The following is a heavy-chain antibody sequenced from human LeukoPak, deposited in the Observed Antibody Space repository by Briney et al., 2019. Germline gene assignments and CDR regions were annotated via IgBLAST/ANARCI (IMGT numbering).Heavy chain of an antibody. CDR2: IYTSGST. Sequence: SETLSLTCTVSGGSISSYYWSWIRQPAGKGLEWIGRIYTSGSTNYNPSLKSRVTMSADTSKNQFSLKLSSVTAADTAVYYCARGHSSGWYQIYYYYYMDVWGKGTTVTVSS. J-gene: IGHJ6*03. D-gene: IGHD6-19*01. CDR3: ARGHSSGWYQIYYYYYMDV. V-gene: IGHV4-4*07. CDR1: GGSISSYY.